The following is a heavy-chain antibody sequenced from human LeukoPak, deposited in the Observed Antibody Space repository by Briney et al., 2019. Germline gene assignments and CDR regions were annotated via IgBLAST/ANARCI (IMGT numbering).Heavy chain of an antibody. Sequence: SETLSLTCTVSGGSISSSSYYWGWIRQPPGKGLEWIGSIYYSGSTYYNPSLKSRVTISVDTSKNQFSLKLSSVTAADTAVYYCASLRITMVRGVISYYYGMDVWGQGTTVTVSS. D-gene: IGHD3-10*01. CDR1: GGSISSSSYY. CDR3: ASLRITMVRGVISYYYGMDV. V-gene: IGHV4-39*07. CDR2: IYYSGST. J-gene: IGHJ6*02.